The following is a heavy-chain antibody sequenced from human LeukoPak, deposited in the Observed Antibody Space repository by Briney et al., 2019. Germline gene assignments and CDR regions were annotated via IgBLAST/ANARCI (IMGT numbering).Heavy chain of an antibody. CDR3: PRQSYASGWNPFHY. D-gene: IGHD6-19*01. CDR1: GFTFSNYA. J-gene: IGHJ4*02. Sequence: GGSLRLSCAASGFTFSNYAMSWVRQAPGKGLEWVSTISGGGVTTYYADSAKGRFTISRDNSKNTLYLQMNSLRAEDTAVYYCPRQSYASGWNPFHYWGQGILVTVSS. V-gene: IGHV3-23*01. CDR2: ISGGGVTT.